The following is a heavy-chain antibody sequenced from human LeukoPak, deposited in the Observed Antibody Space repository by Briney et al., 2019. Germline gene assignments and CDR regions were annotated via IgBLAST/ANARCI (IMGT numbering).Heavy chain of an antibody. CDR3: AEAGRYFEYYYYGMDV. CDR2: ISWNSGSI. CDR1: GFTVSSNY. J-gene: IGHJ6*02. D-gene: IGHD3-9*01. Sequence: PGGSLRLSCAASGFTVSSNYMSWVRQAPGKGLEWVSGISWNSGSIGYADSVKGRFTISRDNAKNSLYLQMNSLRAEDTALYYCAEAGRYFEYYYYGMDVWGQGTTVTVSS. V-gene: IGHV3-9*01.